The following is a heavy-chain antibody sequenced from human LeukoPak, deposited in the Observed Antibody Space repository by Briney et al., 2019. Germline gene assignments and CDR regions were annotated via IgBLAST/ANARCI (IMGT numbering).Heavy chain of an antibody. D-gene: IGHD3-3*01. CDR3: ATAAGADFFDY. V-gene: IGHV3-23*01. J-gene: IGHJ4*02. CDR2: ISGSGAYT. CDR1: GFTFSSYA. Sequence: GGSLRLSCAASGFTFSSYAMSWVRQAPGKGLEWVSAISGSGAYTYYADSVKGRFTISRDNSKNTLYLQMNSLRAEDTAVYYRATAAGADFFDYWGQGTLVTVSS.